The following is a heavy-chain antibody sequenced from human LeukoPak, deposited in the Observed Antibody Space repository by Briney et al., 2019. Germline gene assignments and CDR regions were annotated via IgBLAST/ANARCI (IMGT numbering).Heavy chain of an antibody. V-gene: IGHV4-34*01. D-gene: IGHD3-22*01. Sequence: PSETLSLTCAVYDGSFSGYYWSWIRQPPGKGLEWIGEINHSGSTSYNPSLKSRVTISVDTSKNQFSLKLSSVTAADTAVYYCASGDSSGYDPSDAFDIWGQGTMVTVSS. CDR3: ASGDSSGYDPSDAFDI. CDR1: DGSFSGYY. CDR2: INHSGST. J-gene: IGHJ3*02.